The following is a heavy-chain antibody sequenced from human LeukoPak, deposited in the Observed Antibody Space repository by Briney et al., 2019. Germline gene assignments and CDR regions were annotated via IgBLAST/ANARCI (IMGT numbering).Heavy chain of an antibody. CDR2: TNTKNGDT. D-gene: IGHD3-22*01. J-gene: IGHJ6*04. Sequence: GASVKVSCKTSGYTFNTYGISWVRQAPGQGLEWMGWTNTKNGDTTYAQRLQGRLIMTTDTSTSTAYMELRSLRSDDTAVYYCARDATRGMIVDIAANYYLDVWGKGTPLTVSS. CDR1: GYTFNTYG. CDR3: ARDATRGMIVDIAANYYLDV. V-gene: IGHV1-18*01.